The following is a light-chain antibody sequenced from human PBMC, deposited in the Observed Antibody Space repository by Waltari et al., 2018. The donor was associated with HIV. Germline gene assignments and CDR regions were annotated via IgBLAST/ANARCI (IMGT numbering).Light chain of an antibody. CDR3: AAWDDSLNGLWV. Sequence: QSVLTQPPSASGTPEQRVTLSCSGSSSHLGSNTINWYQQLPGTPPKLLIYSNIQRPSGVPDRFSGSKSGTSASLAISGLQSDDEADYYCAAWDDSLNGLWVFGGGTKLTVL. CDR1: SSHLGSNT. CDR2: SNI. J-gene: IGLJ3*02. V-gene: IGLV1-44*01.